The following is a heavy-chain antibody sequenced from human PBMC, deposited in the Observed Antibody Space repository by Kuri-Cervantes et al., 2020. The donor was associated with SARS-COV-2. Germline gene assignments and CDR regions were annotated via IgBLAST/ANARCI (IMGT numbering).Heavy chain of an antibody. CDR2: ISAYNGNT. D-gene: IGHD6-6*01. CDR3: ARVKFYSIAARHHDAFDI. Sequence: ASVKVSCKASGYTFTSYGISWVRQAPGQGLEWMGWISAYNGNTNYAQKLQGRVTMTTDTSTSTAYMELRSLRSDDTAVYYCARVKFYSIAARHHDAFDIWGQGTMVTVSS. V-gene: IGHV1-18*04. CDR1: GYTFTSYG. J-gene: IGHJ3*02.